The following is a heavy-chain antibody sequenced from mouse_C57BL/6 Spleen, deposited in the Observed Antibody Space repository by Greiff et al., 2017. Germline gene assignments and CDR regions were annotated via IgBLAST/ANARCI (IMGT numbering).Heavy chain of an antibody. CDR1: GYTFTDHT. J-gene: IGHJ4*01. V-gene: IGHV1-78*01. CDR2: IYPRDGST. D-gene: IGHD2-4*01. CDR3: ARAGDYDEDYYAMDY. Sequence: QVLLQQSDAELVKPGASVKISCKVSGYTFTDHTIHWMKQRPEQGLEWIGYIYPRDGSTKYNEKFKGKATLTADKSSSTAYMQLNSLTSEDSAVYFCARAGDYDEDYYAMDYGGQGTSVTVSS.